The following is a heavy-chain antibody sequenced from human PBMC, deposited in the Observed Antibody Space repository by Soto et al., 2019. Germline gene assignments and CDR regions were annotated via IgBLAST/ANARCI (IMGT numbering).Heavy chain of an antibody. J-gene: IGHJ4*02. Sequence: PGGSLRLSCEASGFTFSSYGMHWVRQAPGKGLEWVAFISYDGSNEYYADSVRGRFAISRDNSRNSVSLHLSSLRGEDTAVYYGAKDISASGSFSDDWGQGALVTGSS. D-gene: IGHD3-10*01. CDR1: GFTFSSYG. CDR2: ISYDGSNE. CDR3: AKDISASGSFSDD. V-gene: IGHV3-30*18.